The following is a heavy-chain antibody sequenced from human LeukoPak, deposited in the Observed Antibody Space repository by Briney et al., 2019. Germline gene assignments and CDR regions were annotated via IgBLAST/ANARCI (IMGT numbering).Heavy chain of an antibody. CDR1: GGTFSSYA. J-gene: IGHJ4*02. D-gene: IGHD3-3*02. CDR3: ARQRGIYFDY. V-gene: IGHV1-69*13. CDR2: IIPIFGTA. Sequence: ASVKVSCKASGGTFSSYAISWVRQAPGQGLEWMGGIIPIFGTANYAQKFQGRVTITANESASTAYMELSSLRSEDTAVYYCARQRGIYFDYWGQGTLVTVSS.